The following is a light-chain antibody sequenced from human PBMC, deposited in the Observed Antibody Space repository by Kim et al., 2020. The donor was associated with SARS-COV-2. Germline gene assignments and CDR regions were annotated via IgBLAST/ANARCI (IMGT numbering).Light chain of an antibody. V-gene: IGKV1-5*01. CDR1: QSVGGW. J-gene: IGKJ1*01. CDR2: DAF. Sequence: AYVGDRFSISCRASQSVGGWLAWYQQKPGRAPKVLIYDAFSLESGVPSRFSGSGSGTEFTLTISSLQAEDFATYYCQQYDNYPWTFGQGTKVDIK. CDR3: QQYDNYPWT.